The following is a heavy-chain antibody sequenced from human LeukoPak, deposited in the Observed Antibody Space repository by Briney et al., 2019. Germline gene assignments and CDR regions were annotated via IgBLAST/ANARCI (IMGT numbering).Heavy chain of an antibody. CDR1: GFTFSNHG. D-gene: IGHD1-26*01. V-gene: IGHV3-30*18. CDR2: ISYDGNDK. Sequence: PGGSLRPSCAASGFTFSNHGMHSGRQAPGKGLGWGSVISYDGNDKYYADSVKGRFAFSRDSSKNTLSLQMNSLRLEDTAVYYCVKDRAPRGSYLSYAFDIWGQGTMVTVSS. CDR3: VKDRAPRGSYLSYAFDI. J-gene: IGHJ3*02.